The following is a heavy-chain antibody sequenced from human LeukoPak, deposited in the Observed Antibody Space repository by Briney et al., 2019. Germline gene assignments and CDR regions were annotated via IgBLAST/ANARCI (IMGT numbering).Heavy chain of an antibody. CDR2: INSDGSWT. V-gene: IGHV3-74*01. Sequence: GGSLRLSCAASGNYWMHWVRQAPGRGLVWVSHINSDGSWTSYADSEKGRFTISKDNAKNTVYLQMNNLRAEDTAVYYCVSFYEAYWGRGTLVTASS. D-gene: IGHD2/OR15-2a*01. CDR1: GNYW. CDR3: VSFYEAY. J-gene: IGHJ4*02.